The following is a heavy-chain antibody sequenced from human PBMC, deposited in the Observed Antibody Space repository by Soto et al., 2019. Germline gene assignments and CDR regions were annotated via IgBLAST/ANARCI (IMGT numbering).Heavy chain of an antibody. D-gene: IGHD6-19*01. CDR1: GGSISNYY. CDR2: IHGSGTT. Sequence: QVQLQESGPGLVNPSETLSLTCNVSGGSISNYYWTWIRQPVGKGLEWIGRIHGSGTTAYSPSLKSRLTMSVDTSKNQLSLKVTSVTAADTAVYYSVRVGAVAANGGYFDYSGQGTLVTGSA. CDR3: VRVGAVAANGGYFDY. J-gene: IGHJ4*02. V-gene: IGHV4-4*07.